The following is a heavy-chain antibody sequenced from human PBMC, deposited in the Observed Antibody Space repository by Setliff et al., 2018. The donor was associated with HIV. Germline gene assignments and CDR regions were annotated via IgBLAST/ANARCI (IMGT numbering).Heavy chain of an antibody. Sequence: SETLSLTCSVSGGSVSSVNYYWSWIRQPPGKGLDWIGYIHYTGSPTYNPSLKSRVTISVETSKNQFSLNLNSVTAADTAVYYCARLGAEDFSDYDWVDYWGQGTLVTVSS. V-gene: IGHV4-61*01. CDR1: GGSVSSVNYY. CDR2: IHYTGSP. D-gene: IGHD5-12*01. CDR3: ARLGAEDFSDYDWVDY. J-gene: IGHJ4*02.